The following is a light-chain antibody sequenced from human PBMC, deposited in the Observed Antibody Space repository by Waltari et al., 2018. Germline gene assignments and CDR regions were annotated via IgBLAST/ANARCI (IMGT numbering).Light chain of an antibody. CDR2: EVS. CDR1: SSDVGGYNS. V-gene: IGLV2-14*01. Sequence: QSALTQPASVSGSPGQSIAISCTGTSSDVGGYNSVSWYQQHPGKSPKVMIYEVSSRPSGVSNRFSGSKSGNTASLTISGLQAEDEADYYCSSYTGSSSVVFGGGTKVTVL. J-gene: IGLJ2*01. CDR3: SSYTGSSSVV.